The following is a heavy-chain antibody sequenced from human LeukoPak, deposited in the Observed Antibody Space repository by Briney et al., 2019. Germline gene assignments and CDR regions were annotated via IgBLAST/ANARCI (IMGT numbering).Heavy chain of an antibody. CDR3: ARGVIASGGNDFDY. J-gene: IGHJ4*02. Sequence: PSETLSLTCAVSGGSVTTYHWTWIRQPPGKGLEWIGHIHYSGGADYNPSLKSRVSISLDTSKNQFSLKLSSVTAADTAVYYCARGVIASGGNDFDYWGQGTLVTVSS. V-gene: IGHV4-59*02. D-gene: IGHD6-13*01. CDR1: GGSVTTYH. CDR2: IHYSGGA.